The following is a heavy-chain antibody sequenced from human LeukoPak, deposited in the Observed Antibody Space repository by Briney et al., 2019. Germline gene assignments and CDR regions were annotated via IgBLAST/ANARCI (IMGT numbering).Heavy chain of an antibody. CDR2: INWNGGST. CDR1: GFTFDDYG. J-gene: IGHJ6*03. CDR3: ARYTVTTPLYYMDV. Sequence: GGSLRLSCAASGFTFDDYGMSWVRQAPGKGLEWVSGINWNGGSTGYADSVKGRFTISRDNSKNTLYLQMNSLRAEDTAVYYCARYTVTTPLYYMDVWGKGTTVTVSS. D-gene: IGHD4-11*01. V-gene: IGHV3-20*04.